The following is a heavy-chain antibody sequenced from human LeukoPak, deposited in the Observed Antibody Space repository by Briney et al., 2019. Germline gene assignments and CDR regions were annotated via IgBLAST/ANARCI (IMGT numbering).Heavy chain of an antibody. D-gene: IGHD3-22*01. CDR3: ARVRSPTYSYDSSGYPPYYYYMDV. J-gene: IGHJ6*03. CDR2: IYYSGST. CDR1: GGSISSYY. V-gene: IGHV4-59*01. Sequence: SETLSLTCTVSGGSISSYYWSWIRQPPGKGLEWIGYIYYSGSTNYNPSLKSRVTISVDTSKNQFSLKLSSVTAADTAVYYCARVRSPTYSYDSSGYPPYYYYMDVWGKGTTVTISS.